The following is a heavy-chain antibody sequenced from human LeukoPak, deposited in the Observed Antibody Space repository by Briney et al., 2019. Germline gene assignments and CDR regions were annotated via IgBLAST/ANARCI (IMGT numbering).Heavy chain of an antibody. CDR2: INPNSGGT. Sequence: GASVKVSCKASGYTFTGYYMHWVRQAPGQGLEWMGWINPNSGGTNYAQKFQGRVTMTRDTSISTAYMELSRLRSDDTAVYYCARVVSGTISNWFDPWGQGTLVTVSS. D-gene: IGHD3-3*01. CDR1: GYTFTGYY. CDR3: ARVVSGTISNWFDP. J-gene: IGHJ5*02. V-gene: IGHV1-2*02.